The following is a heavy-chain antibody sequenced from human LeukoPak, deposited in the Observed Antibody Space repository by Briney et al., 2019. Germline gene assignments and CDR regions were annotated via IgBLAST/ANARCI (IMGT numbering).Heavy chain of an antibody. V-gene: IGHV3-23*01. J-gene: IGHJ3*01. CDR1: GFTHCSYG. CDR2: IVPSGGCT. Sequence: GGSLRLSCGASGFTHCSYGMSWVRQAPGKGLEWVAVIVPSGGCTYNEDSVKGRFTISRDNSKNTLFLQMNSLRAEDTSVYYCAKGLTRGWELDALDVWGQGTMVTVSS. D-gene: IGHD1-26*01. CDR3: AKGLTRGWELDALDV.